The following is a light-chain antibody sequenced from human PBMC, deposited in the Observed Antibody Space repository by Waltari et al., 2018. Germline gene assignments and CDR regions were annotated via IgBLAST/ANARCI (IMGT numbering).Light chain of an antibody. CDR3: QQYGSFPWT. Sequence: EIVLTQSPGTLSLSPGERATLSCRASQSVSSSYLAWYQQKPGQAPRLIIYGASSRDTGIPDRFSGSGSGTDITLTISRLEPEDFAVYYCQQYGSFPWTFGQGTKVEIK. CDR2: GAS. CDR1: QSVSSSY. V-gene: IGKV3-20*01. J-gene: IGKJ1*01.